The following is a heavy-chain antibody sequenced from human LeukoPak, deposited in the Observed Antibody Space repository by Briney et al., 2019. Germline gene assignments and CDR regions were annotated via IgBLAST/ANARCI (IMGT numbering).Heavy chain of an antibody. J-gene: IGHJ5*02. CDR2: IKDDGRDK. CDR3: ARDTGGGFDP. CDR1: GFNFRNYW. Sequence: GRSLRLSRAASGFNFRNYWISWVRQAPGKGLEWVANIKDDGRDKYYVDSVKGRFTISRDNARDSLSLQMNSLRVEDTAVYYCARDTGGGFDPWGQGTLVTVSS. V-gene: IGHV3-7*01. D-gene: IGHD1-1*01.